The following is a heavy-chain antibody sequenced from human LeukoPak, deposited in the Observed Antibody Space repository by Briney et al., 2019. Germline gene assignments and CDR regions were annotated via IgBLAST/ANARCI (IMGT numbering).Heavy chain of an antibody. V-gene: IGHV1-2*02. CDR2: INPNSGST. J-gene: IGHJ6*03. D-gene: IGHD2-21*01. CDR1: VYTFTVYY. Sequence: ASVKVSHKASVYTFTVYYMHWVRHAPGQGREWGGWINPNSGSTNYAKKFQGRVNMTRDTSISTAYMELSRLRSDDTAVYYCARDVCGGDCYSYYYYYMDVWGKGTTVTVSS. CDR3: ARDVCGGDCYSYYYYYMDV.